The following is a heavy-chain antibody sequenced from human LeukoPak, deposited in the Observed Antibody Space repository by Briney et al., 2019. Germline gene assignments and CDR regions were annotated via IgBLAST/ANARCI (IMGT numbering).Heavy chain of an antibody. CDR1: GFTFSSYG. CDR2: IWYDGSNK. J-gene: IGHJ4*02. Sequence: GGSLRLSCAASGFTFSSYGMHWVRQAPGKGLEWVAVIWYDGSNKYYADFVKGRFTISRDNSKNTLYLQMNSPRAEDTAVYYCARDEDLTFDYWGQGTLVTVSS. V-gene: IGHV3-33*01. CDR3: ARDEDLTFDY.